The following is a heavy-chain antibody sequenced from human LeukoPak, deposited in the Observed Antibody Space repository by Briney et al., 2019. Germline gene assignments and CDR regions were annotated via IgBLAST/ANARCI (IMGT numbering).Heavy chain of an antibody. D-gene: IGHD6-13*01. CDR3: ARGRQQPGLFDY. CDR1: GFTFSSYG. Sequence: PGGSLRLSCAASGFTFSSYGMHWVRQAPGKGLEWVAVIWYDGSNKYYADSVKGRFTISRDNSKNTLYLQMNSLRAEDTAVYYCARGRQQPGLFDYWGQGTLVTVSS. V-gene: IGHV3-33*01. J-gene: IGHJ4*02. CDR2: IWYDGSNK.